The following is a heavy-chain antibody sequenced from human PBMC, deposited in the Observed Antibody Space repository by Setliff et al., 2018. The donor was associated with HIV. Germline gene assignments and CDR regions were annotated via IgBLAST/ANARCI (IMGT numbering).Heavy chain of an antibody. CDR3: ATVGPTGAYFHD. V-gene: IGHV1-24*01. D-gene: IGHD1-26*01. CDR1: GYTLSELS. CDR2: FDPEDGEA. J-gene: IGHJ4*02. Sequence: ASVKVSCKVSGYTLSELSMHWVRRAPGKGLEWMGGFDPEDGEAIYAQKFQGRVTMTEDTSTDTAYMVLARLTSEDTAVYFCATVGPTGAYFHDWGQGTLVTVSS.